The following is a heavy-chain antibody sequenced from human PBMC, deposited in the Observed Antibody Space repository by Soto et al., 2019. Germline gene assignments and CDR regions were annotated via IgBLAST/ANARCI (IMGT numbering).Heavy chain of an antibody. V-gene: IGHV3-53*01. CDR3: ARWRDYYYGMDV. CDR1: GFTVSSNY. J-gene: IGHJ6*02. Sequence: GGSLRLSCAASGFTVSSNYMSWVRQAPGKGLEWVSVIYSGGSTYYADSVKGRFTISRDNSKNTLYLQMNSLRAEDTAVYYCARWRDYYYGMDVWGQGTTVTVSS. CDR2: IYSGGST.